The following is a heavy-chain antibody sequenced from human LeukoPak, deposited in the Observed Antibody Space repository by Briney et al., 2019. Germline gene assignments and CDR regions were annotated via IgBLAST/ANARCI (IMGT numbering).Heavy chain of an antibody. CDR2: IYTSGST. Sequence: SETLSLTCTVSGGSISSYYWSWIRQPAGKGLEWIGRIYTSGSTNYNPSLKSRVTMSVDTSKNQFSLKLSSVTAADTAVYYCAREMGRPPITMLVKWGQGTLVTVSS. J-gene: IGHJ4*02. CDR3: AREMGRPPITMLVK. D-gene: IGHD3-22*01. CDR1: GGSISSYY. V-gene: IGHV4-4*07.